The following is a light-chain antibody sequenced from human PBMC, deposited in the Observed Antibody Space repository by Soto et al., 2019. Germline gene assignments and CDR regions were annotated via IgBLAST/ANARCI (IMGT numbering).Light chain of an antibody. Sequence: NFMLTQPHSVSESPGKTVTISCTRSSGSIASNYVHWYQQRPGSAPTTVIYEDNQRPSGVPDRFSGSIDSSSNSASLTISGLKTEDEADYYCQSYDSSDLVFGGGTKLT. CDR3: QSYDSSDLV. CDR1: SGSIASNY. J-gene: IGLJ2*01. V-gene: IGLV6-57*04. CDR2: EDN.